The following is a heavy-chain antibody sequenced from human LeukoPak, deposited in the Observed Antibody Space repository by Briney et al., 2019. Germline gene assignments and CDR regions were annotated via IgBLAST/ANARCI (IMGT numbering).Heavy chain of an antibody. J-gene: IGHJ4*02. CDR1: GYTFTGYY. Sequence: GASVTVSFTASGYTFTGYYMHWVRQAPGQGLEWMGWINPNSGGTNYAQKFQGRVAMTRDTSISTAYTELSRLRSDDTAVYYCARSLDYGDYPNHCDYWGQGTLVTVPS. D-gene: IGHD4-17*01. CDR2: INPNSGGT. V-gene: IGHV1-2*02. CDR3: ARSLDYGDYPNHCDY.